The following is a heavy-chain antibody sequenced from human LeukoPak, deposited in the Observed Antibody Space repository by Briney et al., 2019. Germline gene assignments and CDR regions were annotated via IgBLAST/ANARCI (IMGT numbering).Heavy chain of an antibody. CDR2: IYHSGST. Sequence: SETLSLTCAVSGYSISSGYYWGWIRQPPGKGLEWIGSIYHSGSTYYNPSLKSRVTMSVDTSKNQFSLKLSSVTAADTAVYYCARDGIAARRYYHYYMDVWGKGTTVTVSS. J-gene: IGHJ6*03. CDR3: ARDGIAARRYYHYYMDV. CDR1: GYSISSGYY. V-gene: IGHV4-38-2*02. D-gene: IGHD6-6*01.